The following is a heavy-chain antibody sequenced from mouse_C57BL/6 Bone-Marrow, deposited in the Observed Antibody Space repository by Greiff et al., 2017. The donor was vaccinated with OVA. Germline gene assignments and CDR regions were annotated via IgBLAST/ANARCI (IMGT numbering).Heavy chain of an antibody. CDR1: GFTFNDYG. Sequence: EVKLMESGGGLVKPGGSLKLSCAASGFTFNDYGMHWVRQAPEKGLEWVAYISSGSSTIYYADTVKGRFTISRDNAKNTLFLQMTSLRSEDTAMYYCAYDCENYFDYWGQGTTLTVSS. J-gene: IGHJ2*01. V-gene: IGHV5-17*01. D-gene: IGHD2-4*01. CDR3: AYDCENYFDY. CDR2: ISSGSSTI.